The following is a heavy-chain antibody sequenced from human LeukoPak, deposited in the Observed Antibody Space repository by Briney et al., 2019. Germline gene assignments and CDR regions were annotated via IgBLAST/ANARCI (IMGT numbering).Heavy chain of an antibody. V-gene: IGHV1-46*01. D-gene: IGHD6-25*01. CDR3: ARVGVTAATADY. Sequence: AASVTVSCKASGYTFTSYFMHWMRQAPGQGPEWMGIINPRGGSTEYSHKFQGRLTMTSDTSTSTVYMELNSLRSEDTAVYFCARVGVTAATADYWGQGTLVTVSS. CDR2: INPRGGST. CDR1: GYTFTSYF. J-gene: IGHJ4*02.